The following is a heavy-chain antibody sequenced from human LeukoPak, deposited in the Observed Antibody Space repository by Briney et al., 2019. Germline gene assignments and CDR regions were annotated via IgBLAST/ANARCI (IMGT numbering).Heavy chain of an antibody. D-gene: IGHD6-19*01. V-gene: IGHV1-69*13. CDR1: GRTFSSHA. CDR3: ARGSAQSLANRLDYFEY. Sequence: SVKVSCQVSGRTFSSHALRWVRQAPGQGLEWVGGIVSIFGTANYAQKFQGRGTITADESTSTAYMELSSLRPEDTAVYCCARGSAQSLANRLDYFEYCGQGALFTVSS. J-gene: IGHJ4*02. CDR2: IVSIFGTA.